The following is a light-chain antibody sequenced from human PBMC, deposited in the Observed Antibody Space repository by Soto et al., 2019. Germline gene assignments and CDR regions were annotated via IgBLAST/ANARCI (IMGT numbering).Light chain of an antibody. CDR1: RSIGTW. V-gene: IGKV1-5*01. Sequence: DIQMTQSPSTLSASLGDRFPITCVASRSIGTWLAWYQQRPGKAPKLLVYGVSSLETGVPSRFSGSGSGTEFALTISSLEPEDFAVYYCQQRSNWPPITFGQGTRLEIK. J-gene: IGKJ5*01. CDR2: GVS. CDR3: QQRSNWPPIT.